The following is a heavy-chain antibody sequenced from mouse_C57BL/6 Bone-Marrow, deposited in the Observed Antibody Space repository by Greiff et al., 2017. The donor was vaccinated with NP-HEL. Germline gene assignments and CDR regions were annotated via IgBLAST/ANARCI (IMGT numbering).Heavy chain of an antibody. Sequence: QVQLKQPGAELVKPGASVKLSCKASGYTFTSYWMHWVKQRPGRGLEWIGRIDPNSGGTKYNQKFKDKATLTADKSSSTAYMQLSSLTYEDSAVYYCARSDYGSSFLFDYGGQGTTLTVSS. CDR3: ARSDYGSSFLFDY. D-gene: IGHD1-1*01. V-gene: IGHV1-62-3*01. CDR1: GYTFTSYW. J-gene: IGHJ2*01. CDR2: IDPNSGGT.